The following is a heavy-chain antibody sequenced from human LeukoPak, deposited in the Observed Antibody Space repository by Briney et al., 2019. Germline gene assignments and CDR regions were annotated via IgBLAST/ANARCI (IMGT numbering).Heavy chain of an antibody. CDR2: INTNTGNP. D-gene: IGHD6-13*01. CDR1: GYTFTSYA. J-gene: IGHJ3*02. V-gene: IGHV7-4-1*02. CDR3: ARDVAAAGYDAFDI. Sequence: PGGSLRLSCAASGYTFTSYAMNWVRQAPGQGLEWMGWINTNTGNPTYAQGFTGRFVFSLDTSVSTAYLQISSLKAEDTAVYYCARDVAAAGYDAFDIWGQGTMVTVSS.